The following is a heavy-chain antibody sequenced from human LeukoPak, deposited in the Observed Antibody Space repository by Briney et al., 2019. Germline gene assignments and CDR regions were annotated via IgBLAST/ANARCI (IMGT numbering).Heavy chain of an antibody. CDR2: IYHSGSA. Sequence: SETLSLTCTVSGYSISSGYYWGWIRQPPGKGLEWIGSIYHSGSAYYNPSLKSRVTISEDTSKNQFSLKLSSVTAADTAVYYCARLFGIAAAGTRFDYFDYWGQGTLVTVSS. CDR1: GYSISSGYY. J-gene: IGHJ4*02. V-gene: IGHV4-38-2*02. D-gene: IGHD6-13*01. CDR3: ARLFGIAAAGTRFDYFDY.